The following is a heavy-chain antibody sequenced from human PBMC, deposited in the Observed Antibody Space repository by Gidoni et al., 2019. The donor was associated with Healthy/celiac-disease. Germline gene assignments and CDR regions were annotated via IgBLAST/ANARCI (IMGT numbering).Heavy chain of an antibody. V-gene: IGHV4-4*02. Sequence: QVQLQESGPGLVKPSGTLSLTCAVSGGSISSSNWWSWVRQPPGKGLEWIGEIYHSGSTNYNPSLKSRVTISVDKSKNQFSLKLSSVTAADTAVYYCARALGYCSSTSCYSNWFDPWGQGTLVTVSS. CDR1: GGSISSSNW. CDR3: ARALGYCSSTSCYSNWFDP. D-gene: IGHD2-2*01. CDR2: IYHSGST. J-gene: IGHJ5*02.